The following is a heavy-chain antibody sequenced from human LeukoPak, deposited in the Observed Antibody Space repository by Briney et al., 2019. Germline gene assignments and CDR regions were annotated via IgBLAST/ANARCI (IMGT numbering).Heavy chain of an antibody. CDR3: ARQRYYYGSGSSTLFEY. CDR2: IYYSGST. CDR1: GGSISSYY. D-gene: IGHD3-10*01. V-gene: IGHV4-59*08. Sequence: SETLSLTCTVSGGSISSYYWSWIRQPPGKGLEWIGYIYYSGSTNYNPSLKSRVTISVDTSKNQFSLKLSSVTAADTAVYYCARQRYYYGSGSSTLFEYWGQGTLVTVSS. J-gene: IGHJ4*02.